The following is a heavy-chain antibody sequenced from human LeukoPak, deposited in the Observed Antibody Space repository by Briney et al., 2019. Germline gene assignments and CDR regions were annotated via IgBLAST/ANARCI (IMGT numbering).Heavy chain of an antibody. V-gene: IGHV3-74*01. Sequence: GGSLRLSCTASGFTFRNYWMHWVRQAPGKGLVWVSRINTDESVISYADSVKGRFTISRDDAKNTLYLQMSSLRAEDTALYYCARDLGYRSGGRCYYYYGMGVWGQGTTVTVSS. J-gene: IGHJ6*02. CDR1: GFTFRNYW. D-gene: IGHD2-15*01. CDR2: INTDESVI. CDR3: ARDLGYRSGGRCYYYYGMGV.